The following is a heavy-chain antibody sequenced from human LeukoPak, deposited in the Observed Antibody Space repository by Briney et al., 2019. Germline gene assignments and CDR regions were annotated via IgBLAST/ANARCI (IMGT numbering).Heavy chain of an antibody. J-gene: IGHJ5*02. D-gene: IGHD2-2*02. CDR3: ARGRRYCSSTSCYTENWFDP. Sequence: PSETLSLTCAVYGGSFSGYYWSWIRQPPGKGLEWIGEINHSGSTNYNPSLKSRVTISVDTSKNQFSLKLSSVTAADTAVYYCARGRRYCSSTSCYTENWFDPWGQGTLVTVSS. CDR1: GGSFSGYY. CDR2: INHSGST. V-gene: IGHV4-34*01.